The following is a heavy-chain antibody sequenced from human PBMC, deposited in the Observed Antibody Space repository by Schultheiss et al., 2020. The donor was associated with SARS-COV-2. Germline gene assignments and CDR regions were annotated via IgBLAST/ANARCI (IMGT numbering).Heavy chain of an antibody. D-gene: IGHD4-11*01. Sequence: GGSLRLSCTASGFTFSSYAMHWVRQAPGKGLEWVAVISYDGSNKYYADSVKGRFTISRDNSKNTLYLQMNSLRAEDTAVYYCARDRTVTTFDAFDIWGQGTMVTVSS. V-gene: IGHV3-30*01. CDR3: ARDRTVTTFDAFDI. CDR2: ISYDGSNK. J-gene: IGHJ3*02. CDR1: GFTFSSYA.